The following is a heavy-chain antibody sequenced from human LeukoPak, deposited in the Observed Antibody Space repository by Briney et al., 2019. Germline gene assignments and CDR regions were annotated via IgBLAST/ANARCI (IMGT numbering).Heavy chain of an antibody. J-gene: IGHJ5*02. CDR1: GGSVNSSSYY. CDR3: ARTIVVLPVAKNRPRKGSWFDP. CDR2: IYYSGST. Sequence: PSETLSLTCSASGGSVNSSSYYWSWIRQSPGKGLEWIGYIYYSGSTNYNPSLKSRVTISIDTSENQFSLKLSSVTAADTAVYYCARTIVVLPVAKNRPRKGSWFDPWGQGTLVTVSS. V-gene: IGHV4-61*01. D-gene: IGHD2-2*01.